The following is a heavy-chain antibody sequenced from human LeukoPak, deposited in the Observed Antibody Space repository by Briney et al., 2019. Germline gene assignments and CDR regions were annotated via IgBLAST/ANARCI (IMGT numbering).Heavy chain of an antibody. CDR1: EFTFTSYW. V-gene: IGHV5-51*07. CDR2: IYPADSDT. J-gene: IGHJ4*02. Sequence: GESLKISCKGSEFTFTSYWIGWVHQMPGKGLEWMGIIYPADSDTRGSPSFQGQVTMSADKSTNTAYLQWSSLKASDTAMYYCARQAITSDYFDSWGQGTLVTVSS. D-gene: IGHD3-10*01. CDR3: ARQAITSDYFDS.